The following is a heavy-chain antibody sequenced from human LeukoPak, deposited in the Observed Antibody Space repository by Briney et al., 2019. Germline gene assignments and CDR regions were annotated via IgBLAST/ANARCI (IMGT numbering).Heavy chain of an antibody. CDR1: GYTFTGYY. CDR2: INPNSGGT. J-gene: IGHJ4*02. CDR3: ASGGPYTAMVYVSY. Sequence: GASVKVSCKASGYTFTGYYMHWVRQAPGQGLEWMGWINPNSGGTNYAQQFQGRVTMTRDTSISTAYMELSRLRSDDTAVYYCASGGPYTAMVYVSYWGQGTLVTVSS. V-gene: IGHV1-2*02. D-gene: IGHD5-18*01.